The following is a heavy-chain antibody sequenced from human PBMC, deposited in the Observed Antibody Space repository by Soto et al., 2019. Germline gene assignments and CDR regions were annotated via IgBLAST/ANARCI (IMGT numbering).Heavy chain of an antibody. V-gene: IGHV3-23*01. CDR3: AKDRRDGYNYHPFFFDF. CDR2: ISGSGGST. Sequence: GGSLRLSCAASGFTFSSYAMSWVRQAPGKGLEWVSAISGSGGSTYYADSVKGRFTISRDNSKNTLYLQMNSLRAEDTAVYYCAKDRRDGYNYHPFFFDFWGQGTLVTVSS. D-gene: IGHD5-12*01. CDR1: GFTFSSYA. J-gene: IGHJ4*02.